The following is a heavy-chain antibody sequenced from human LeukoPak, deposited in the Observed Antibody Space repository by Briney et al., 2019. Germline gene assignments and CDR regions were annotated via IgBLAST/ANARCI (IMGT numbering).Heavy chain of an antibody. CDR1: GGPFSGYY. CDR3: ARVNCGGDCSFGYYYYYYMDV. Sequence: SETLSLTCAVYGGPFSGYYWSWIRQPPGKGLEWIGEINHSGSTNYNPSLKSRVTISVDTSKNQFSLKLSSVTAADTAVYYCARVNCGGDCSFGYYYYYYMDVWGKGTTVTVSS. CDR2: INHSGST. J-gene: IGHJ6*03. D-gene: IGHD2-21*02. V-gene: IGHV4-34*01.